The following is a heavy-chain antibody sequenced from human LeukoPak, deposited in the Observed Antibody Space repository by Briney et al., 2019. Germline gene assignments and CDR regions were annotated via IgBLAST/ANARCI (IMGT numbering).Heavy chain of an antibody. CDR3: ASERDEKLITFGGVIVF. CDR2: ISSSGSTI. D-gene: IGHD3-16*02. CDR1: GFTFSSYE. V-gene: IGHV3-48*03. Sequence: GRSLRLSCAASGFTFSSYEMNWVRQAPGKGLEWVSYISSSGSTIYYADSVKGRFTISRDNAKNSLYLQMNSLRAEDTAVYYCASERDEKLITFGGVIVFWGQGTLVTVSS. J-gene: IGHJ4*02.